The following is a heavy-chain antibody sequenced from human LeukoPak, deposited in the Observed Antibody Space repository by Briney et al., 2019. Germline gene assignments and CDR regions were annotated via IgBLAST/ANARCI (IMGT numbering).Heavy chain of an antibody. J-gene: IGHJ4*02. Sequence: GGSLRLSCAASGFAFSSYSMNWVRQAPGKGLEWVSSISSSSSYIYYADSVKGRFTISRDNAKNSLYLQMNSLRAEDTAVYYCARDTYGSGSYSGYWGQGTLVTVSS. CDR1: GFAFSSYS. CDR2: ISSSSSYI. D-gene: IGHD3-10*01. CDR3: ARDTYGSGSYSGY. V-gene: IGHV3-21*01.